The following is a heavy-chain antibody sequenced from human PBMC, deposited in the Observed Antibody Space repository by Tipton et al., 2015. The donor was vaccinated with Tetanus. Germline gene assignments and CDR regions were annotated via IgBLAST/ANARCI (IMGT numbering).Heavy chain of an antibody. V-gene: IGHV4-30-4*01. J-gene: IGHJ6*02. CDR3: ARDHGIAWGGMGYYYGMDV. CDR2: IYYSGST. D-gene: IGHD3-16*01. Sequence: TLSLTCTVSGGSLSNGDYYWSWIRQPPGKGLESIGYIYYSGSTYYNPSLKSRVTISVDTSKNQFSLRLSSVAAADTAVYYCARDHGIAWGGMGYYYGMDVWGQGTTVTVSS. CDR1: GGSLSNGDYY.